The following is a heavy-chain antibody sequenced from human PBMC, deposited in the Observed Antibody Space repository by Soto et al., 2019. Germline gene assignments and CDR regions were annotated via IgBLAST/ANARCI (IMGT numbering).Heavy chain of an antibody. D-gene: IGHD2-2*02. V-gene: IGHV1-2*02. CDR2: INSNSGGT. J-gene: IGHJ6*02. Sequence: QEQLVQSGAEVKKPGASVKVSCKASGYTFSGYYIHWLRQAPGQGLEWMGWINSNSGGTNYAQKFQGRVTVTRDTPTSTAYMKLSRLTSDDTAVYYCARYLTEGYCTITGSYTRPLYGMDVWGQGTTVTVSS. CDR3: ARYLTEGYCTITGSYTRPLYGMDV. CDR1: GYTFSGYY.